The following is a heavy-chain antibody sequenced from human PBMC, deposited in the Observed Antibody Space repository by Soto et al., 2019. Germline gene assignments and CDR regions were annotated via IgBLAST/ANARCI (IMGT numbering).Heavy chain of an antibody. J-gene: IGHJ6*02. CDR3: ASYKGAVAGLSRGYYYYGMDV. Sequence: SVKVSCKASGFTFTSSAVQWVRQARGQRLEWIGWIVVGSGNTNYAQKFQERVTITRDMSTSTAYMELSSLRSEDMAVYYCASYKGAVAGLSRGYYYYGMDVWGQGTTVTVPS. CDR2: IVVGSGNT. V-gene: IGHV1-58*01. CDR1: GFTFTSSA. D-gene: IGHD6-19*01.